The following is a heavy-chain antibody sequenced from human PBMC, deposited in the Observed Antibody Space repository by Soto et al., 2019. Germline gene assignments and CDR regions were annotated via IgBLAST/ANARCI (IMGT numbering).Heavy chain of an antibody. CDR1: GGSFSGYY. CDR3: ARRYYDSSGYQPYNKFDY. V-gene: IGHV4-34*01. Sequence: SETLSLTCAVYGGSFSGYYWSWIRQPPGKGLEWIGEINHSGSTNYNPSLKSRVTISVDTSKNQFSLKLSSVTAADTAVYYCARRYYDSSGYQPYNKFDYWGQGTLVTVSS. CDR2: INHSGST. J-gene: IGHJ4*02. D-gene: IGHD3-22*01.